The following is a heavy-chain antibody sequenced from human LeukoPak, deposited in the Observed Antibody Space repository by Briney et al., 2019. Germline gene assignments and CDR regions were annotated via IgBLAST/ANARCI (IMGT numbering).Heavy chain of an antibody. CDR2: IYTSGST. V-gene: IGHV4-61*02. CDR1: GGSISSGSYY. Sequence: SQTLSLTCTVSGGSISSGSYYWSWIRQPAGKGLEWIGRIYTSGSTNYNPSLKSRVTISVDTSKNQFSLKLSSVTAADTAVYYCAREEMTTVARGAFDIWGQGTMVTVSS. CDR3: AREEMTTVARGAFDI. J-gene: IGHJ3*02. D-gene: IGHD4-23*01.